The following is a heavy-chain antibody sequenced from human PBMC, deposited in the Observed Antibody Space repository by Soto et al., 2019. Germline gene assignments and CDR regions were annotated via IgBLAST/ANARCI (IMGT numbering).Heavy chain of an antibody. J-gene: IGHJ4*02. CDR2: ISDDGSNK. Sequence: QVQLVESGGGVVQPGRSLRLSCAASGFTFSSYAMHWVRQAPGKGLEWVAVISDDGSNKYYADSVKGRFTISRDNSKNTLYLQMNSLRAEVTAVYYCARDSWDYWGQGTLVTVSS. D-gene: IGHD2-15*01. CDR1: GFTFSSYA. V-gene: IGHV3-30-3*01. CDR3: ARDSWDY.